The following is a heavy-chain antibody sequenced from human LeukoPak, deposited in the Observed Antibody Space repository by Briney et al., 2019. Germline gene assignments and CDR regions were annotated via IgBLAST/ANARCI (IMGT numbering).Heavy chain of an antibody. D-gene: IGHD6-19*01. Sequence: QPGGSLRLSCAASGFTFSDHYMAWFRQAPGKGLEWVGRIRNRANSYTTEYAASVKGRFTISRDDSKNSLYLQMNSLKTEDTAVYYCAKDTTEQWLNAFDIWGQGTMVTVSS. J-gene: IGHJ3*02. CDR1: GFTFSDHY. CDR2: IRNRANSYTT. CDR3: AKDTTEQWLNAFDI. V-gene: IGHV3-72*01.